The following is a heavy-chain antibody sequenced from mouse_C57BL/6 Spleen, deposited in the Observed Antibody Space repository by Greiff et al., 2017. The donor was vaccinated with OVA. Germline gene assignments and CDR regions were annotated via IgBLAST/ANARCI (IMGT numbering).Heavy chain of an antibody. J-gene: IGHJ4*01. Sequence: EVQLKESEGGLVQPGSSMKLSCTASGFTFSDYYMAWVRQVPEKGLEWVANINYDGSSTYYLDSLKSRFIIPRDNAKNMLDLQMSSLKSEDTATDYCARDKHYGSSHDAMDYWGQGTSVTVSS. V-gene: IGHV5-16*01. CDR1: GFTFSDYY. CDR3: ARDKHYGSSHDAMDY. D-gene: IGHD1-1*01. CDR2: INYDGSST.